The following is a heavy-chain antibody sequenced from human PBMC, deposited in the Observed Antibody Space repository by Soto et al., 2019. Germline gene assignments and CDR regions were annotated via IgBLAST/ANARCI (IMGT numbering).Heavy chain of an antibody. J-gene: IGHJ6*02. V-gene: IGHV1-69*01. Sequence: QVQLVQSGAEVKKPGSSVKVSCKASGGTFSSYAISWVRQAPGQGLEWMGGIIPIFGTANYTQKFQGRVTITADESTSTAYRELSSLRSEDTAVYYCARGTLALTPEGYYHSSGRSIYGMDVWGQGTTVTVSS. CDR2: IIPIFGTA. D-gene: IGHD3-22*01. CDR1: GGTFSSYA. CDR3: ARGTLALTPEGYYHSSGRSIYGMDV.